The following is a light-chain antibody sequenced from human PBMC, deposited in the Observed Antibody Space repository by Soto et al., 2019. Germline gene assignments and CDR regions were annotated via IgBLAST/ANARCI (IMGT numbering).Light chain of an antibody. CDR2: AAS. CDR1: QTIGKF. V-gene: IGKV1-39*01. Sequence: DIQMTQSPSSLSASEGDRVTISCRASQTIGKFLNWYQQKPGKAPKLLTYAASNLERGVPSRFSGSGSGTDFTLTITSLQPEDFATYYCQQSYNTPKTFGQGTKV. J-gene: IGKJ1*01. CDR3: QQSYNTPKT.